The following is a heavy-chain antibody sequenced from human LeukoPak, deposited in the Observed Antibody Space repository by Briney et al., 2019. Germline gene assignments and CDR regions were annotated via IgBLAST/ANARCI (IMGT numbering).Heavy chain of an antibody. CDR2: ISGSGGST. D-gene: IGHD6-13*01. J-gene: IGHJ4*02. V-gene: IGHV3-23*01. Sequence: GGSLRLSCAASGCTFSSYAMSWVRQAPGKGLEGVSAISGSGGSTYYADSVKGRFTISRDNSKTTLDLQMNRLRAEDTAVYYCAKDHSSSWYVFGHWGQGTLVTVSS. CDR3: AKDHSSSWYVFGH. CDR1: GCTFSSYA.